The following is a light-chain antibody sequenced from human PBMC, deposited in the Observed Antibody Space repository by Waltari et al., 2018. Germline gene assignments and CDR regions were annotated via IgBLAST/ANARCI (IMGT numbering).Light chain of an antibody. Sequence: QSALTQPPSASGSPGQTVIISCTGTSSDIGAYKYVSWYQQIPGRAPALIIYEVDRRPAGVPDRVSGSKSGNTASLTVSGLQTEDEGDYYCSSYAGSNKLIFGGVTKLTVL. J-gene: IGLJ2*01. CDR1: SSDIGAYKY. CDR3: SSYAGSNKLI. V-gene: IGLV2-8*01. CDR2: EVD.